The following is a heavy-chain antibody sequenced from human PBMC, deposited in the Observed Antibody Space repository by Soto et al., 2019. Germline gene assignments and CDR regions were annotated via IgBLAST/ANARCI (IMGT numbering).Heavy chain of an antibody. CDR2: IDKVGTDS. J-gene: IGHJ6*03. V-gene: IGHV3-74*01. Sequence: EVQLVESGGGLVQPGGSLRLSCAASEFTFSGHSVHWVRQTPGKGLVWVSGIDKVGTDSTYADSVKGRFTSSRDNAKNTVYLQMNSLRVEDTAVYYCARGWFGPDVWGKGTTVTVSS. CDR3: ARGWFGPDV. D-gene: IGHD3-10*01. CDR1: EFTFSGHS.